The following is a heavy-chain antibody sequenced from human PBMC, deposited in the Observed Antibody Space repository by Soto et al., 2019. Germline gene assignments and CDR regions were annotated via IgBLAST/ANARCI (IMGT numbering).Heavy chain of an antibody. CDR1: GFTISSYY. V-gene: IGHV3-53*01. D-gene: IGHD2-15*01. Sequence: EVQLVESGGGLIQPGGSLRLSCAASGFTISSYYMTWVRQAPGKGLEWVSVIYTAGGTYYADSVKGRFTISRDNSKNTLYLQMNSLRAEDTDVYYCARRGSLRTGPLDYWGQGALVTVSS. CDR3: ARRGSLRTGPLDY. CDR2: IYTAGGT. J-gene: IGHJ4*02.